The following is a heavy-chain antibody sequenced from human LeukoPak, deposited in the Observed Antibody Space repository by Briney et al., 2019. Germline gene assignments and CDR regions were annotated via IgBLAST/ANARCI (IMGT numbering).Heavy chain of an antibody. J-gene: IGHJ4*02. CDR3: ARDLPPYYFDY. Sequence: SVKVSCKASGGIFSSYAISWVRQAPGQGLEWMGRIIPILGIANYAQKFQGRVTITADKSTSTAYMDLSSLRPEDTAVYYCARDLPPYYFDYWGQGTLVTVSS. CDR1: GGIFSSYA. CDR2: IIPILGIA. V-gene: IGHV1-69*04.